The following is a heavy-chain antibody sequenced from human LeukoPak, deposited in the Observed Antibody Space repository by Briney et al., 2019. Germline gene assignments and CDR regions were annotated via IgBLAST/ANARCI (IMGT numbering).Heavy chain of an antibody. Sequence: SVKVSCKASGGTFSSYAISWVRQAPGQGLEWMGGIIPIFGTANYAQKFQGRVTITADESTSTAYMELSSLRSEDTAVYYCARDLVVPAAMSLNAFDIWGQGTMVTVSS. CDR3: ARDLVVPAAMSLNAFDI. J-gene: IGHJ3*02. D-gene: IGHD2-2*01. CDR2: IIPIFGTA. CDR1: GGTFSSYA. V-gene: IGHV1-69*13.